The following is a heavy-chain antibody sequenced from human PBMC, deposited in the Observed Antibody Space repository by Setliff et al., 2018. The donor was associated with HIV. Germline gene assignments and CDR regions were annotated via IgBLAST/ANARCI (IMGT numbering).Heavy chain of an antibody. J-gene: IGHJ3*02. CDR2: IYSGGTT. CDR1: DDSITTHY. V-gene: IGHV4-4*08. D-gene: IGHD2-8*01. CDR3: ARPTTGLGGGAAFDI. Sequence: SETLSLTCTVSDDSITTHYWSWIRQPPGKGLEWIGYIYSGGTTYYTPSLKSRVSISVDTSRNQFSLRLNSVTAADTAVYYCARPTTGLGGGAAFDIWGQGTMVTVSS.